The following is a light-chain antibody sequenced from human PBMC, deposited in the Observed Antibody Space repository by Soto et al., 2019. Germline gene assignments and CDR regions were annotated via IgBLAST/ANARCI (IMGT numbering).Light chain of an antibody. Sequence: EIVLTQSPGTLSLSPGERATLSCRASQSVSSSCYVAWYQQKPGQAPRLLIYGASSRATGIPDRFSGSGSATDFTLTISRLEPEDFAVYYCRQYGSSPSYTFGQGTKLEIK. J-gene: IGKJ2*01. CDR1: QSVSSSCY. V-gene: IGKV3-20*01. CDR2: GAS. CDR3: RQYGSSPSYT.